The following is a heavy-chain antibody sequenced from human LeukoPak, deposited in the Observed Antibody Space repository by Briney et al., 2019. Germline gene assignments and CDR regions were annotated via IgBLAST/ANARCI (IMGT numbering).Heavy chain of an antibody. CDR2: ISYDGSNK. Sequence: GGSLRLSCAASGFTFSSYSMNWVRQAPGKGLEWVAVISYDGSNKYYADSVKGRFTISRDNSKNTLYLQMNSLRAEDTAVYYCARGVVVVAAISSWGQGTLVTVSS. D-gene: IGHD2-15*01. V-gene: IGHV3-30*03. J-gene: IGHJ4*02. CDR3: ARGVVVVAAISS. CDR1: GFTFSSYS.